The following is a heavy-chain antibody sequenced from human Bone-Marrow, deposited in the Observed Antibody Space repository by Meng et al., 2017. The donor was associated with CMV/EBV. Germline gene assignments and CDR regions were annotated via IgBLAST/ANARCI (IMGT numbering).Heavy chain of an antibody. CDR2: ISYDGSNK. D-gene: IGHD1-7*01. V-gene: IGHV3-30-3*01. CDR1: GFTFSSYA. Sequence: GESLKISCAASGFTFSSYAMHWVRQAPGKGLEWVAVISYDGSNKYYADSVKGRFTISRDNSKNTLYLQMNSLRADDTAVYYCVREGTSPRTFDYWGQGALVTVSS. J-gene: IGHJ4*02. CDR3: VREGTSPRTFDY.